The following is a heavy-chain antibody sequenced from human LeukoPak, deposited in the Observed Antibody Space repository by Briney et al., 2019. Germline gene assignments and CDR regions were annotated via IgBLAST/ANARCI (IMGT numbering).Heavy chain of an antibody. CDR1: GGSIITRSFY. V-gene: IGHV4-39*01. D-gene: IGHD4-11*01. CDR3: ARHDYRDDDPNCFDY. CDR2: IYYSGST. J-gene: IGHJ4*02. Sequence: SETLSLTCTVSGGSIITRSFYWGWIRQPPGKGLEWIGSIYYSGSTYYNPSLKSRVTISVDTSKNQFSLKLSSVTAADTAVFYCARHDYRDDDPNCFDYWGQGTLVTVSS.